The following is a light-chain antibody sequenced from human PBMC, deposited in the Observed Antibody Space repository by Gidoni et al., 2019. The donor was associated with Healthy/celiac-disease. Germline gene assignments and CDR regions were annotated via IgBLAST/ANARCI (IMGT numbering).Light chain of an antibody. CDR3: QSYDSSLSAVV. CDR1: SSNIGAGYD. J-gene: IGLJ2*01. CDR2: GNS. Sequence: QSVLTQPPSVSGAPGQRVTISCTGSSSNIGAGYDVNWYQQLPGTAPKLPIYGNSNRPSGVPDRFSGSKSGTSASLAISGLQAEDEADYYCQSYDSSLSAVVFGGGTKLTVL. V-gene: IGLV1-40*01.